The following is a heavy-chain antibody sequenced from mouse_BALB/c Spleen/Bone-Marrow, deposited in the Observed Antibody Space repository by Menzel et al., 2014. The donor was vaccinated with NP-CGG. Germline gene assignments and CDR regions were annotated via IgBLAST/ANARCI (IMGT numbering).Heavy chain of an antibody. CDR3: ARGRFAY. V-gene: IGHV1-7*01. CDR2: INPSTGYT. CDR1: GYTFXSYW. Sequence: QVQLQQSGAELAKPGASVKMSCKASGYTFXSYWMHWVKQRPGQGLEWIGYINPSTGYTEYNQKFKDKATLTADKSSSTAYMQLSSLTSEDSAVYFCARGRFAYWGQGTLVTVSA. J-gene: IGHJ3*01.